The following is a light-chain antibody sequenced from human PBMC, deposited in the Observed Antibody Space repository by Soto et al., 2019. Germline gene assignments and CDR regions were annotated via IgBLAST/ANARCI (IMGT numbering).Light chain of an antibody. CDR2: GAS. CDR3: QLYNNLPPCT. J-gene: IGKJ3*01. CDR1: EDIRTS. V-gene: IGKV1-33*01. Sequence: DIQMTQSPSSLSSSVGARVSITCQASEDIRTSLSWFQHKPGRAPKLLIYGASYLETGDPSRFRGSGSGTDFTLTISSLQPEGIATYYCQLYNNLPPCTVGPGTLVDVK.